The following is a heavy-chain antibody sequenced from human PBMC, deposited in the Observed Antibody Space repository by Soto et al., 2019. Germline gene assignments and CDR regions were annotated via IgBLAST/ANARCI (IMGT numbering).Heavy chain of an antibody. CDR1: GFTFSSFW. V-gene: IGHV3-7*01. Sequence: GGSXRLSCTASGFTFSSFWMTWVRQVPGKGLEWVATIKQDGNEKYYVDSVKGRFTISRDNAKNSLYLQMDSLRAEDTALYYCAREAYREYSYPIYXGQGTLVTVSS. D-gene: IGHD5-18*01. CDR2: IKQDGNEK. J-gene: IGHJ4*02. CDR3: AREAYREYSYPIY.